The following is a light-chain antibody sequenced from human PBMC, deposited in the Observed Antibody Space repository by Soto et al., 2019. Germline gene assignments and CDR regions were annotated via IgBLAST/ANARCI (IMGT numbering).Light chain of an antibody. CDR2: VAS. CDR3: QQYGSSLTWT. CDR1: QSVSSSY. J-gene: IGKJ1*01. V-gene: IGKV3-20*01. Sequence: EIVLTQSPGTLSLSPGERATLSCRASQSVSSSYLAWYQQNPGQAPRLLIYVASSRATGIPDRPSGSGSETDFTLTISRLEPEGLAVYYCQQYGSSLTWTLGQGTVVDIK.